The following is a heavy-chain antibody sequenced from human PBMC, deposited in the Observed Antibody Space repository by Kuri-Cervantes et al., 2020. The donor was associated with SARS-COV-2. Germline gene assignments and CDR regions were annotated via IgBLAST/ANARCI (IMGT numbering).Heavy chain of an antibody. CDR2: ISSSSSYI. Sequence: WESLRLSCAASGFTFSSYSMNWVRQAPGKVLEWVSSISSSSSYIYYADSVKGRFTISRDNAKNSLYLQMNSLRAEDTAVYYCAKEYSGSWGYGYWGQGTLVTVSS. CDR1: GFTFSSYS. J-gene: IGHJ4*02. V-gene: IGHV3-21*01. D-gene: IGHD1-26*01. CDR3: AKEYSGSWGYGY.